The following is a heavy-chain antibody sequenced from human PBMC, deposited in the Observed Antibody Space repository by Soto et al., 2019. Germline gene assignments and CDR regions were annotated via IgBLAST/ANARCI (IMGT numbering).Heavy chain of an antibody. CDR2: IYYSGST. V-gene: IGHV4-31*03. D-gene: IGHD3-16*01. J-gene: IGHJ6*03. CDR3: ARSLSPDYYYYMDV. CDR1: GGSISSGGYY. Sequence: ASETLSLTCTVSGGSISSGGYYWSWIRQHPGKGPEWIGYIYYSGSTYYNPSLKSRVTISVDTSKNQFSLKLSSVTAADTAVYYCARSLSPDYYYYMDVWGKGTTVTVSS.